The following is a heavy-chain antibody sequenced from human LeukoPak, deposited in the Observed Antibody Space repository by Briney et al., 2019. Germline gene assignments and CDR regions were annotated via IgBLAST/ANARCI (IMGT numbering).Heavy chain of an antibody. J-gene: IGHJ4*02. D-gene: IGHD6-6*01. CDR3: AGLGAARLDY. Sequence: SETLSLTCAVYGGSFSGYYWSWIRQPPGKGLEWIGEINHSGSTNYNPSLKSRVTISVDTSKKQISLKLSSVTAADTAVYYCAGLGAARLDYWGQGFLVTVSS. CDR1: GGSFSGYY. CDR2: INHSGST. V-gene: IGHV4-34*01.